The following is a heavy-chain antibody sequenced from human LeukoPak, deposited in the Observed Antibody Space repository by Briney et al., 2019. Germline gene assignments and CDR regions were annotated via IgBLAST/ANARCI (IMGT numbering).Heavy chain of an antibody. D-gene: IGHD5-18*01. J-gene: IGHJ4*02. V-gene: IGHV4-61*02. CDR1: GGSISSGSYY. CDR2: IYTSGST. Sequence: SETLSLTCTVSGGSISSGSYYWSWIRQPAGKGLEWIGRIYTSGSTNYNPSLKSRVTISVDTSKNQFSLKLSSVTAADTAVYYCAREYSYEMFDYWGQGTLVTVSS. CDR3: AREYSYEMFDY.